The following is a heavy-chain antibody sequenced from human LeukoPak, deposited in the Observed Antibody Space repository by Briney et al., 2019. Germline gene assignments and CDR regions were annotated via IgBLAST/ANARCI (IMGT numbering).Heavy chain of an antibody. Sequence: PGGSLRLSCAASGFTFSSYGMHWVRQAPGKGLEWVAVIWYDGGNKYYADSVKGRFTISRDNSKNTLYLQMNSLRAEDTAVYYCARAIYGDYDAFDIWGQGTMVTVSS. CDR2: IWYDGGNK. CDR3: ARAIYGDYDAFDI. J-gene: IGHJ3*02. CDR1: GFTFSSYG. D-gene: IGHD4-17*01. V-gene: IGHV3-33*01.